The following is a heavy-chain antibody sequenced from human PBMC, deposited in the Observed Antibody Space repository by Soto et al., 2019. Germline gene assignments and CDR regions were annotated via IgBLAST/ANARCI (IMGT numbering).Heavy chain of an antibody. CDR3: ARDLVATITFLGHRGPIDY. Sequence: QVQLVESGGGLVKPGGSLRLSCAASGFTFSDYYMSWIRQAPGKGLEWVSYISSSGSTIYYADSVKGRFTISRNNAKNSLYLQMNSLRAEDTAVYYCARDLVATITFLGHRGPIDYWGQGTLVTVSS. V-gene: IGHV3-11*01. CDR1: GFTFSDYY. J-gene: IGHJ4*02. D-gene: IGHD5-12*01. CDR2: ISSSGSTI.